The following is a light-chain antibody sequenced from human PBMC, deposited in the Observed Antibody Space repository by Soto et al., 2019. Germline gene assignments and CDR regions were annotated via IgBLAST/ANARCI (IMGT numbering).Light chain of an antibody. CDR2: DAS. Sequence: EIVLTQSPATLSLSPGERATLSCGASQSVRSYLAWYQQKPGQAPRLLMYDASNRATGIPARFSGSGSGTDFTLTISSLEPEDFAVYYCQQRSNWPITFGQGTRLEIK. CDR1: QSVRSY. CDR3: QQRSNWPIT. V-gene: IGKV3-11*01. J-gene: IGKJ5*01.